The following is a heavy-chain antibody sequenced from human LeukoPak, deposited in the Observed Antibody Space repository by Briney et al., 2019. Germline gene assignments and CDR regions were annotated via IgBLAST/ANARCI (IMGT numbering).Heavy chain of an antibody. J-gene: IGHJ4*02. V-gene: IGHV3-23*01. D-gene: IGHD3-22*01. CDR2: LRGGDDST. CDR3: AKAEWGSSGYTHWEY. Sequence: PGGSLRLSCTASGFTITSYVTSWVRQAPGKGLEWISSLRGGDDSTYYADSVKGRFTISRDNSKNTLYLQMNSLRAEDTAVYYCAKAEWGSSGYTHWEYWGQGTLVTVSS. CDR1: GFTITSYV.